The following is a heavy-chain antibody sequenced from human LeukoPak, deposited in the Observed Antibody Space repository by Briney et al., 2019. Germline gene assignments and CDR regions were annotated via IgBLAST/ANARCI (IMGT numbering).Heavy chain of an antibody. D-gene: IGHD3-10*01. CDR3: ARAVGSGSFQTYYYYMDV. J-gene: IGHJ6*03. CDR2: IYTSGST. Sequence: SETLSLTCTVSGVSISSSNSYWSWIRQPAGKGLEWIGRIYTSGSTNYNPSLKSRVTMSVDTSKNQFSLKLSSVTAADTAVYYCARAVGSGSFQTYYYYMDVWGKGTTVTISS. CDR1: GVSISSSNSY. V-gene: IGHV4-61*02.